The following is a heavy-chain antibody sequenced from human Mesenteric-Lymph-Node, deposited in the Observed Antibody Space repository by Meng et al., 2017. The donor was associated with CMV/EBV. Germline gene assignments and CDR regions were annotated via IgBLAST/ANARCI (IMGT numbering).Heavy chain of an antibody. CDR2: IKQDGSEK. V-gene: IGHV3-7*01. CDR3: KGYYGLDV. CDR1: GFIFDDYT. Sequence: GESLKISCAASGFIFDDYTMHWVRQAPGKGLEWVANIKQDGSEKYYVDSVKGRFTISRDNAKNSQYLQMNSLRAEDTAVYYCKGYYGLDVWGQGTTVTVSS. J-gene: IGHJ6*02.